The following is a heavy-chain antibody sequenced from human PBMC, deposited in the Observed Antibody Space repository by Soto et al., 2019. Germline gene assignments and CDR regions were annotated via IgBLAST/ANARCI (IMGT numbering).Heavy chain of an antibody. CDR2: IDSGGSGT. V-gene: IGHV3-74*01. J-gene: IGHJ4*02. CDR1: GLTLTNYG. Sequence: EVQLVESGGGLVQPGGSLRLSCATSGLTLTNYGLHWVRQDPGKGLVWVSRIDSGGSGTRYADSVKGRFTISRDIAKNTLYLQMNSLRAEDTGVYYCTTVFDFWGQGTLVTVSS. CDR3: TTVFDF.